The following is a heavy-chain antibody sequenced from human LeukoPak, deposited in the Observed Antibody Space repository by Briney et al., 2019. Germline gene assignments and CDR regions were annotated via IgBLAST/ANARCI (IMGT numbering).Heavy chain of an antibody. CDR1: GGSISSSSYY. CDR2: IYYSGST. CDR3: ARDGRRRDGYNSIFDY. D-gene: IGHD5-24*01. Sequence: SETLSLTCTVSGGSISSSSYYWGWIRQPPGKGLEWIGSIYYSGSTYYNPSLKSRVTISVDTSKNQFSLKLSSVTAADTAVYYCARDGRRRDGYNSIFDYWGQGTLVTVSS. J-gene: IGHJ4*02. V-gene: IGHV4-39*07.